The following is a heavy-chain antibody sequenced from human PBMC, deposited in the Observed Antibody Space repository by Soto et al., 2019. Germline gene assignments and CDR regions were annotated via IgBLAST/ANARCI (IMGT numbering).Heavy chain of an antibody. D-gene: IGHD3-9*01. CDR1: GFTFSSYG. CDR3: ARDVRHFDWSKAAGGMDV. CDR2: ISWDGSNK. J-gene: IGHJ6*02. Sequence: GGSRRRSWAASGFTFSSYGMHWVRQAPGKGLEWVAVISWDGSNKYYTASVKGRFTITKDSSKNTLYLQMNSMRAEDTAVYYCARDVRHFDWSKAAGGMDVWGQGTTVTVSS. V-gene: IGHV3-30-3*01.